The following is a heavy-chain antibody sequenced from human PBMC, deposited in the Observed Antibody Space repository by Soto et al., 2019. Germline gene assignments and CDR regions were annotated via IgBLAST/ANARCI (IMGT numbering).Heavy chain of an antibody. Sequence: HPGGSLRLSCHAAGVNFRMYEMHWVRKAPGKGLEWVAYISSSGLTTYYADVAEGRFTISCDNSKASLYLLLNTLRAGHAAGSYCARYGTRGDWWGPGTQVAVSS. J-gene: IGHJ5*01. V-gene: IGHV3-48*03. CDR2: ISSSGLTT. CDR1: GVNFRMYE. CDR3: ARYGTRGDW. D-gene: IGHD3-10*01.